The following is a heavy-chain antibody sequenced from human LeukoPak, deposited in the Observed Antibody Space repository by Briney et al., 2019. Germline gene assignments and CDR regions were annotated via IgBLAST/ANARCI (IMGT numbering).Heavy chain of an antibody. CDR3: AREDRDY. CDR1: GFTFSSYS. V-gene: IGHV3-30*03. Sequence: GGSLRLSCAASGFTFSSYSMNWVRQAPGKGLEWVAVISYDGSNKYYADSVKGRFTISRDNSKNTLYLQMNSLRAEDTAVYYCAREDRDYWGQGTLVTVSS. J-gene: IGHJ4*02. CDR2: ISYDGSNK.